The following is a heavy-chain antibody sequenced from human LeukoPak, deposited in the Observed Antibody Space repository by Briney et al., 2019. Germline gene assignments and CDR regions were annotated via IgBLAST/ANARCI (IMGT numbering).Heavy chain of an antibody. CDR1: GGSISSSNW. D-gene: IGHD6-19*01. CDR3: ALSSGWYKLDD. CDR2: MYHSGSS. J-gene: IGHJ4*02. Sequence: SETLSLTCAVSGGSISSSNWWTWVRQPPGKGLEWIGEMYHSGSSNYNPSLKSRVTISVDKSKNQFSLKLTSVPAADTAVYYCALSSGWYKLDDWGQGTLVTVSS. V-gene: IGHV4-4*02.